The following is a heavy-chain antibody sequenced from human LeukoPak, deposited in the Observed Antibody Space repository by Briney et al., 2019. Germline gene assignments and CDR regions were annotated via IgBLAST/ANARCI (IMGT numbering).Heavy chain of an antibody. Sequence: SETLSLTCGVSSEFFSGYYWGWIRQPPGKGLEWIGYIYYSGSTYYNPSLKSRVTISVDTSKNQFSLKLSSVTAADTAVYYCARDFILWGQGTLVTVSS. V-gene: IGHV4-59*12. CDR1: SEFFSGYY. J-gene: IGHJ4*02. CDR2: IYYSGST. D-gene: IGHD3-16*01. CDR3: ARDFIL.